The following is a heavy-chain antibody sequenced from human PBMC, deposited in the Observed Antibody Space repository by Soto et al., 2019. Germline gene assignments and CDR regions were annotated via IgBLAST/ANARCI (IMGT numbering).Heavy chain of an antibody. CDR1: GYTFTSYD. Sequence: QVQLVQSGAEVKKPGASVKVSCKASGYTFTSYDINWVRQATGQGIEWMGWMNPNSGNTGYAQKFQGRVTMTRNTSISEAYMELSRLRYEDTAVYYCARERSSGWYVGYWGQGTLVTVSS. CDR2: MNPNSGNT. D-gene: IGHD6-19*01. V-gene: IGHV1-8*01. J-gene: IGHJ4*02. CDR3: ARERSSGWYVGY.